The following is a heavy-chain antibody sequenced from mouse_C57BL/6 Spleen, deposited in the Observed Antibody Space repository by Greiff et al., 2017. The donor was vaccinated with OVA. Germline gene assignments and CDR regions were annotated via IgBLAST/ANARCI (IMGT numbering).Heavy chain of an antibody. CDR3: ARSPYYYGSSYPYYYAMDY. CDR2: IYPGSGNT. V-gene: IGHV1-76*01. CDR1: GYTFTDYY. Sequence: VQRVESGAELVRPGASVKLSCKASGYTFTDYYINWVKQRPGQGLEWIARIYPGSGNTYYNEKFKGKATLTAEKSSSTAYMQLSSLTSEDSAVYFCARSPYYYGSSYPYYYAMDYWGQGTSVTVSS. J-gene: IGHJ4*01. D-gene: IGHD1-1*01.